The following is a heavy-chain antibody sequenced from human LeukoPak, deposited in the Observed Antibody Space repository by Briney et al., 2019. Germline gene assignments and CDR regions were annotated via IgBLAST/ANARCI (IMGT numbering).Heavy chain of an antibody. CDR1: GFTFNTYT. Sequence: GGSLRLSYAASGFTFNTYTMNWVRQAPGKGLEWVSSITASSTAIYSADSVKGRFTISRDNAKNLLYLQMNSLRAEDTAVYYCARTYYDILTGYNPYFDYWGQGILVTVSS. CDR3: ARTYYDILTGYNPYFDY. J-gene: IGHJ4*02. V-gene: IGHV3-21*01. CDR2: ITASSTAI. D-gene: IGHD3-9*01.